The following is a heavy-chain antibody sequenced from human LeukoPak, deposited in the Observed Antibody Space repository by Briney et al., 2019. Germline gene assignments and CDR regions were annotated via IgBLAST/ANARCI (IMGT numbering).Heavy chain of an antibody. CDR3: AAYFDY. J-gene: IGHJ4*02. CDR2: ISGSGGDT. V-gene: IGHV3-23*01. Sequence: PGGSLRLSCAASGFTFSTYAMNWVRQAPGKGLEWVSGISGSGGDTYYADSVKGRLTISRDNSKTTLYLEMNSLRAEDTAVYYCAAYFDYWGQGTLVTVPS. CDR1: GFTFSTYA.